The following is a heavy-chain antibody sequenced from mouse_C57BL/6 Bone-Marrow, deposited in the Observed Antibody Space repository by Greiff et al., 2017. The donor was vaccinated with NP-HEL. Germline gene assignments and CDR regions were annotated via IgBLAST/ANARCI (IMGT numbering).Heavy chain of an antibody. V-gene: IGHV1-26*01. D-gene: IGHD3-2*02. Sequence: VQLQQSGPELVKPGASVKISCKASGYTFTDYYMNWVKQSHGKSLEWIGDINPNNGGTSYNQKFKGKATLTGDKSSSTAYMELGSLTSEDYAVYYCARETAQATYYAMDYWGQGTSVTVSS. CDR1: GYTFTDYY. CDR3: ARETAQATYYAMDY. J-gene: IGHJ4*01. CDR2: INPNNGGT.